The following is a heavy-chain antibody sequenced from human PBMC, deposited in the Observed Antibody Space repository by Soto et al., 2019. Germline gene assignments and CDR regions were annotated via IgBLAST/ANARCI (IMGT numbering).Heavy chain of an antibody. J-gene: IGHJ4*01. CDR1: GGSISSGGYY. CDR2: IYYSGGT. V-gene: IGHV4-61*08. Sequence: PSETLSLTCTVSGGSISSGGYYWSWIRQHPGKGLEWIGYIYYSGGTYYNPSLKSRVTISADTSKNQFSLKLNSVTAADTAVYYCAREMPTTHYFDYWGQGALVTVSS. CDR3: AREMPTTHYFDY. D-gene: IGHD2-2*01.